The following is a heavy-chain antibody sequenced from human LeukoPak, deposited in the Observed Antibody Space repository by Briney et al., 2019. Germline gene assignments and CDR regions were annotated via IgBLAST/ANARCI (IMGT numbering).Heavy chain of an antibody. CDR3: ARDPDYKGYYYMDV. Sequence: SETLSLTCTVSGGSISSYYWSWIRQPAGKGLEWIGRIYTSGSTNYNPSLKSRVTMSVDMSKNQFSLKLSSVTAADTAVYYCARDPDYKGYYYMDVWGKGTTVTVSS. J-gene: IGHJ6*03. CDR2: IYTSGST. CDR1: GGSISSYY. V-gene: IGHV4-4*07. D-gene: IGHD4-11*01.